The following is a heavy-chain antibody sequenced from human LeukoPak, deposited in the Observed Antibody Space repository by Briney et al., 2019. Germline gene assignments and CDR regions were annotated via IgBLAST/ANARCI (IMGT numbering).Heavy chain of an antibody. CDR2: INTNTGNP. CDR1: GYTFTSYA. CDR3: ASVVKQWLAPHYCDY. J-gene: IGHJ4*02. D-gene: IGHD6-19*01. Sequence: ASVKVSCKASGYTFTSYAMNWVRQAPGQGLEWMGWINTNTGNPKYAQWFTGRFVVSLDTSVRTAYLQIRSLKAEDTAVYYCASVVKQWLAPHYCDYWGQGTLVTVSS. V-gene: IGHV7-4-1*01.